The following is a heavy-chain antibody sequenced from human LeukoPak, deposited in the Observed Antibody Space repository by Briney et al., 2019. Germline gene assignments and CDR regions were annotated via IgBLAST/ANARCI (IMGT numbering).Heavy chain of an antibody. CDR1: GYIFTSYW. V-gene: IGHV5-51*01. CDR2: IYPGDSDT. J-gene: IGHJ4*02. D-gene: IGHD4-17*01. Sequence: GESLKISCKGSGYIFTSYWIAWVRQMPGKGLEWMGIIYPGDSDTRYSPSFQGQVTISADKSISTAYLQWSSLKASDTAMYYCARRTDYGDYYSDYWGQGTLVTVSS. CDR3: ARRTDYGDYYSDY.